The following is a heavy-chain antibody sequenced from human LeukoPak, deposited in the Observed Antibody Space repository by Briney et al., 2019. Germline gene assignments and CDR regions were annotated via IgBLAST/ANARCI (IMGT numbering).Heavy chain of an antibody. J-gene: IGHJ6*03. V-gene: IGHV1-46*01. CDR3: AREAGVPAAYYYMDV. D-gene: IGHD2-2*01. CDR1: GYTFTSYY. Sequence: ASVKVSCKASGYTFTSYYMHWVRQAPGQGLEWMGIINPSGGSTSYAQKFQGRVTITRNTSISTAYMELSSLRSEDTAVYYCAREAGVPAAYYYMDVWGKGTTVTVSS. CDR2: INPSGGST.